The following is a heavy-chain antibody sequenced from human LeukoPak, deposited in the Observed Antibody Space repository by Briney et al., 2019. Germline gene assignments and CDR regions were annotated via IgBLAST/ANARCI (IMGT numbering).Heavy chain of an antibody. J-gene: IGHJ4*02. D-gene: IGHD1-26*01. CDR3: AKGDPQWELLYYFDY. Sequence: PGGSLRLSCATSGFTFSYYDMHWVRQAPGKGLEWVSFIRYDGSSRYYADSVKGRITISRGNSKNTLYLQMNSLRAEDTAVYYCAKGDPQWELLYYFDYWGQGTLVTVSS. CDR2: IRYDGSSR. CDR1: GFTFSYYD. V-gene: IGHV3-30*02.